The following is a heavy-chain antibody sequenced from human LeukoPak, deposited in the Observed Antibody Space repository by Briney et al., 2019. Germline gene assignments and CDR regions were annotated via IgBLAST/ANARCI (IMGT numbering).Heavy chain of an antibody. CDR2: IYYSGST. V-gene: IGHV4-31*03. CDR3: ARYYTAMEPFDY. D-gene: IGHD5-18*01. Sequence: SETLSLTCTVSGGSISSVCYYWSWILQHPGKGLDWIGYIYYSGSTYYNPSLKSRVTISVDTSKNQFSLKLSSVTAADTAVYYCARYYTAMEPFDYWGQGTLVTVSS. J-gene: IGHJ4*02. CDR1: GGSISSVCYY.